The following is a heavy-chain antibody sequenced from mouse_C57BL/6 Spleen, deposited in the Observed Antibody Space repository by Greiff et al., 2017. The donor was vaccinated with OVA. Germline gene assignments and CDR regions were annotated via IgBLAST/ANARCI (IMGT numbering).Heavy chain of an antibody. CDR2: IDPEDGDT. D-gene: IGHD1-1*01. V-gene: IGHV14-1*01. CDR3: TTVYYYGSRALFAY. CDR1: GFNIKDYY. Sequence: VQLQQSGAELVRPGASVKLSCTASGFNIKDYYMHWVKQRPEQGLEWIGRIDPEDGDTEYAPKFQGKATMTADTSSNTAYLQLSSLTSEDTAVYYCTTVYYYGSRALFAYWGQGTLVTVSA. J-gene: IGHJ3*01.